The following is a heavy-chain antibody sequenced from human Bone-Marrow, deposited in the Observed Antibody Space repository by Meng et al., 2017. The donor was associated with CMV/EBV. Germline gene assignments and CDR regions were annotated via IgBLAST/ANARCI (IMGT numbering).Heavy chain of an antibody. V-gene: IGHV1-8*01. CDR2: MNPNNGDT. J-gene: IGHJ4*02. CDR1: GYTFTSFD. Sequence: ASVKVSCKASGYTFTSFDINWVRQATGQGLEWMGRMNPNNGDTVYAQNFQGRVTMTRNTSITTAYLGLSSLRSEDTAVYYCARDVYYDLGDWGQGTLVTVSS. CDR3: ARDVYYDLGD. D-gene: IGHD3-3*01.